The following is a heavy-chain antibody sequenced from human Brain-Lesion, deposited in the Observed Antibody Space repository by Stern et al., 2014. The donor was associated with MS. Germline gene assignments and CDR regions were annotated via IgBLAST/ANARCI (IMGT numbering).Heavy chain of an antibody. CDR3: ARGRVVPGFQYYATDV. V-gene: IGHV4-61*02. Sequence: QLQLQESGPGLVKPSQTLSLSCTVSGGSISSGGYYWSWIRQPAGKGLEWIGRIFNSGSTSYNPSPKSRGTILIEPSKNQSSLRLNSMTAADTAVYYCARGRVVPGFQYYATDVWGQGTTVIVSS. D-gene: IGHD2-2*01. CDR1: GGSISSGGYY. CDR2: IFNSGST. J-gene: IGHJ6*02.